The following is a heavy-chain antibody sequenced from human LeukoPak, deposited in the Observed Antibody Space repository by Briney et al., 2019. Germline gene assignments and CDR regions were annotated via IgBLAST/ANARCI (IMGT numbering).Heavy chain of an antibody. CDR3: ARLSYWWFDP. D-gene: IGHD2-15*01. J-gene: IGHJ5*02. CDR1: GGSISSYY. CDR2: IYYSGST. V-gene: IGHV4-59*01. Sequence: SETLSLTCTVSGGSISSYYWSWIPQPPGKGLEWIGYIYYSGSTNYNPSLKSQVTISVDTSKNQFSLKLSSVTAADTAVYYCARLSYWWFDPWGQGTLVAVSS.